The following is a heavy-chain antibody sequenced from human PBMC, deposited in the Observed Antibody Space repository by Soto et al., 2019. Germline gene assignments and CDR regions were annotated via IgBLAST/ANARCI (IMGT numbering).Heavy chain of an antibody. CDR2: ISYDGSNK. CDR1: GFTFSSYG. D-gene: IGHD4-17*01. J-gene: IGHJ4*02. V-gene: IGHV3-30*18. Sequence: QVQLVESGGGVVQPGRSLRLSCAASGFTFSSYGMHWVRQAPGKGLEWVAVISYDGSNKYYADSVKGRFTISRDNSKNTLYLQMNSLRAEDTAVYYCAKDRSSYGDYFSDYWGQGTLVTVSS. CDR3: AKDRSSYGDYFSDY.